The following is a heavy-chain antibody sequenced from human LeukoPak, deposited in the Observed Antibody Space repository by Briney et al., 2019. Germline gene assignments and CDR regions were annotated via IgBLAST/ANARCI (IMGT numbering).Heavy chain of an antibody. CDR3: AKNQGTAVTKIDY. J-gene: IGHJ4*02. CDR1: GFTFSSFG. V-gene: IGHV3-23*01. Sequence: GGSLILSCAASGFTFSSFGMSWVRQAPGKGLEWVSAIRGSGDNTYYADSVKGRFTISRDNSKNTLYLQMNSLRAEDTAAYYCAKNQGTAVTKIDYWGQGTLVTVSS. CDR2: IRGSGDNT. D-gene: IGHD4-17*01.